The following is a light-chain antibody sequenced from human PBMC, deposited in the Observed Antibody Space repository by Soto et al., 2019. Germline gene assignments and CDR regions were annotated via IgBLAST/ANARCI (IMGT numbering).Light chain of an antibody. CDR3: QQYDSYSPL. J-gene: IGKJ3*01. V-gene: IGKV1-5*01. Sequence: DIQMTQSPSTLSASVGDRVTITCRASQSISSWLAWYQQKPGKAPKLLIYDASSLESGVPSRFSGSGSGTEFTLTISSLQPDDFATHYCQQYDSYSPLFGPGTKVDIK. CDR2: DAS. CDR1: QSISSW.